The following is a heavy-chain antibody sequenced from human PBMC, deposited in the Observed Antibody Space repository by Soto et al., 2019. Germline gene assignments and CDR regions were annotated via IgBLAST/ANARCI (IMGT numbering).Heavy chain of an antibody. D-gene: IGHD2-15*01. CDR2: IRSKGYGGTT. CDR3: SRAGVVVVAATYVP. CDR1: GFTFGDYA. Sequence: GGSLRLSCTASGFTFGDYAMSWFRQAPGKGLEWVGFIRSKGYGGTTEYAASVKGRFSISRDDSKSIAYLQMNSLKTEDTAVYYCSRAGVVVVAATYVPWGQGTLVTVSS. V-gene: IGHV3-49*03. J-gene: IGHJ5*02.